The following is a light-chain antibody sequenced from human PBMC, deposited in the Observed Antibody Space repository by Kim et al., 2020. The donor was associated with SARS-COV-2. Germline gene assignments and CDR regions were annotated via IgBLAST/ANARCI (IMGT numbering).Light chain of an antibody. J-gene: IGKJ1*01. CDR3: QQRGWT. V-gene: IGKV3-11*01. Sequence: EIVLTQPPATLSLSPGERATLSCRASQSVSSYLAWYQQKPGQAPRLLIYDASNRATGIPARFSGSGSGTDFTLTISSLEPEDFAVYYCQQRGWTFGQGTKVDIK. CDR2: DAS. CDR1: QSVSSY.